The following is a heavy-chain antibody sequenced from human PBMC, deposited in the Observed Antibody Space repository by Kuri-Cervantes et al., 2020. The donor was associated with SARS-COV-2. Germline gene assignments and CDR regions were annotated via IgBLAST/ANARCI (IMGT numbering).Heavy chain of an antibody. J-gene: IGHJ4*02. CDR2: IKSKTDGGTI. CDR1: GFTFRNAR. D-gene: IGHD3-16*01. Sequence: GGSLRLSCVASGFTFRNARMSWVRQAPGKGLEWVGRIKSKTDGGTIDFAAPVKGRFTISRDDSENTLYLKMDSLRTEDTATYYCLASWGYWGQGTLVTVSS. CDR3: LASWGY. V-gene: IGHV3-15*01.